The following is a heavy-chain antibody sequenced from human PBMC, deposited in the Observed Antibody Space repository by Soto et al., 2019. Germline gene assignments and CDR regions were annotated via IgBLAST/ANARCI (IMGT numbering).Heavy chain of an antibody. V-gene: IGHV3-21*01. Sequence: GGSLRLSCAASGFTFSSYSMNWVRQAPGKGLEWVSSISSSSSYIYYADSVKGRFTISRDNAKNSLYLQMNSLRAEDTAVYYCARSQPIAAAGTWGQGTLVTVSS. CDR2: ISSSSSYI. CDR1: GFTFSSYS. J-gene: IGHJ1*01. D-gene: IGHD6-13*01. CDR3: ARSQPIAAAGT.